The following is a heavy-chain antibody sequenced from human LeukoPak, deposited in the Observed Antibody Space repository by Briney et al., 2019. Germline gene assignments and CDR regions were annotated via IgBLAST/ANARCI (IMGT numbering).Heavy chain of an antibody. Sequence: QPGGSLRLSCAASGFTFSSYAMHWVRQAPGKGLEWVAVISYDGSNKYYADSVKGRFTISRDNSKNTLYLQKNSLRAEDTAVYYCARDLSFSLVWLKYYYYYGMDVWGQGTTVTVSS. D-gene: IGHD3-10*01. CDR3: ARDLSFSLVWLKYYYYYGMDV. CDR2: ISYDGSNK. V-gene: IGHV3-30-3*01. J-gene: IGHJ6*02. CDR1: GFTFSSYA.